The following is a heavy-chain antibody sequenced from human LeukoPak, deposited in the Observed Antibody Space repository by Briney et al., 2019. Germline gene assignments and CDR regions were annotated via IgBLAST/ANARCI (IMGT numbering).Heavy chain of an antibody. CDR1: GGTFSSYA. CDR2: IIPIFGTA. J-gene: IGHJ4*02. V-gene: IGHV1-69*01. Sequence: SVKVSCKASGGTFSSYAISWVRQAPGQGLEWMGGIIPIFGTANYAQKFQGRVTITADESTSTAYMELSSLRSDDTAIYYCASYPRYNSSPPFDYWGQGTLVTVSS. D-gene: IGHD1-14*01. CDR3: ASYPRYNSSPPFDY.